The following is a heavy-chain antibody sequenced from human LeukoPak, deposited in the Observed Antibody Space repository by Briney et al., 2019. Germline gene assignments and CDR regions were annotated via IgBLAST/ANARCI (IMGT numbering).Heavy chain of an antibody. V-gene: IGHV4-30-4*01. CDR3: ARVREAYTNPFFDY. J-gene: IGHJ4*02. CDR2: IYYSGSA. CDR1: GGSISSGDYY. D-gene: IGHD4-11*01. Sequence: SQTLSLTCTVSGGSISSGDYYWSWIRQPPGKGLEWIGYIYYSGSAYYNPSLKSRVTISVDRSKNQFSLKLSSVTAADTAVYYCARVREAYTNPFFDYWGQGTLVTVSS.